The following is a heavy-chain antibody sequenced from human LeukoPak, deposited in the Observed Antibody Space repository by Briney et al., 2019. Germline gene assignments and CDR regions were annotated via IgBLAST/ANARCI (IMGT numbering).Heavy chain of an antibody. V-gene: IGHV4-59*01. CDR1: GGPTSNYY. J-gene: IGHJ4*02. CDR3: ARYDRSGYSLEL. Sequence: SETLSLTCTVSGGPTSNYYWSWLRQPPGKGLEWIGYIYYTGTAKSNPSLKSRVTTSIETSKNQFSLKLSSVTAADTAVYYCARYDRSGYSLELWGQGTLVTVSS. D-gene: IGHD3-22*01. CDR2: IYYTGTA.